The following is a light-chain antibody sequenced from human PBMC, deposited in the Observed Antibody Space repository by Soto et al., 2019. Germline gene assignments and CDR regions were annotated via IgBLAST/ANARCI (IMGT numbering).Light chain of an antibody. Sequence: IQMTQSPSSLSASVGDRVTITCRASQSISSYLNWYQQKPGKAPKLLIFDASTLESGVPSRFSGSGSGTDITLTISSLQPEDFATYYCQQFNNYTLTFGGGTKVEI. CDR2: DAS. CDR1: QSISSY. CDR3: QQFNNYTLT. J-gene: IGKJ4*01. V-gene: IGKV1D-13*01.